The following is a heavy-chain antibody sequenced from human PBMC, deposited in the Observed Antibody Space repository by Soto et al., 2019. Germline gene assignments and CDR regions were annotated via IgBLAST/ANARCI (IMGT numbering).Heavy chain of an antibody. J-gene: IGHJ5*02. CDR1: GGTFSSYA. CDR3: VRGNRMAYLHPNWFDP. CDR2: IIPIFGTA. Sequence: QVQLVQSGAEVKKPGSSVKVSCKASGGTFSSYAISWVRQAPGQGLEWMGGIIPIFGTANYAQKFQGRVTITADESTSTAYMELSSLRSEDTAVYYCVRGNRMAYLHPNWFDPWGQGTLVTVSS. V-gene: IGHV1-69*01. D-gene: IGHD2-21*01.